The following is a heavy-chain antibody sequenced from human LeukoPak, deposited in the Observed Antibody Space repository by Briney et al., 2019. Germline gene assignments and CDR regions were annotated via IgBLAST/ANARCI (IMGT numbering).Heavy chain of an antibody. J-gene: IGHJ4*02. CDR3: ARFYYDSSGWTPGDY. Sequence: GGSLRLSCAASGFIFNNYGLIWVRQAPGKGLEWVSAISNDGGGTTYADFVKGRFTISRDNSKNTLYLQMNSLRAEDTAVYYCARFYYDSSGWTPGDYWGQGTLVTVSS. CDR2: ISNDGGGT. D-gene: IGHD3-22*01. V-gene: IGHV3-23*01. CDR1: GFIFNNYG.